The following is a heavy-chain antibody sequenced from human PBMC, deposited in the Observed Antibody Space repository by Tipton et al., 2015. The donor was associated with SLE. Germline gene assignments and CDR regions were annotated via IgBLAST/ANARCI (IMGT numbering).Heavy chain of an antibody. V-gene: IGHV4-59*08. CDR3: ARLSAYYRVFDL. Sequence: TLSLTCTVSGGSISSYYWSWIRQPPGKGLEWIGYIYDIGSTNYNPSLRSRVSISLDTSENQFSLKVTSVTAADTAVYYCARLSAYYRVFDLWGQGTQVTVSS. CDR2: IYDIGST. CDR1: GGSISSYY. J-gene: IGHJ4*02. D-gene: IGHD3-3*01.